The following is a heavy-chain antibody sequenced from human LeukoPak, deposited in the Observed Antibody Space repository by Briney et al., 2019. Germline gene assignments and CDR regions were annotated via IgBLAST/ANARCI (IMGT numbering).Heavy chain of an antibody. J-gene: IGHJ3*02. V-gene: IGHV1-24*01. CDR2: FDPEDGET. CDR3: AKERTGTTGATYDAFDI. Sequence: ASVKVSCKVSGYTLTELSMHWVRQAPGKGLEWMGGFDPEDGETIYAQKFQGRVTMTEDTSTDTAYMELSSLRSEDTAVYYCAKERTGTTGATYDAFDIWGQGTMVTVSS. CDR1: GYTLTELS. D-gene: IGHD1-1*01.